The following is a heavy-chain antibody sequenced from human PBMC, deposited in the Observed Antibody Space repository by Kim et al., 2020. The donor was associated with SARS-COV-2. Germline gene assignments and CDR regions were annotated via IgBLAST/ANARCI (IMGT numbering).Heavy chain of an antibody. CDR2: IYHSGST. D-gene: IGHD3-22*01. J-gene: IGHJ4*02. CDR1: GYSISSGYY. CDR3: TSKYYYDSSGYYYADW. V-gene: IGHV4-38-2*02. Sequence: SETLSLTCTVSGYSISSGYYWGWIRQPPGKGLEWIGSIYHSGSTYYNPYLKSRVTISIDTSKNQFSLRLNSVTAADTAVYYCTSKYYYDSSGYYYADWWGQGTLVTVSS.